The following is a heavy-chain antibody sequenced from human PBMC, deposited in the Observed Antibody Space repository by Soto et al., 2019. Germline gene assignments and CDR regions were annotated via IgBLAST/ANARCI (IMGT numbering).Heavy chain of an antibody. D-gene: IGHD6-13*01. CDR1: GYTFVTYY. V-gene: IGHV1-18*01. CDR3: ARDWNTAAVIGNYYYYGMDV. J-gene: IGHJ6*02. Sequence: ASVKVSCKTSGYTFVTYYISWLRQAPGQGLEWMGRISAYNGNTNYAQKLQGRVTMTTDTSTSTAYMELRSLRSDDTAVYYCARDWNTAAVIGNYYYYGMDVWGQGTTVTVSS. CDR2: ISAYNGNT.